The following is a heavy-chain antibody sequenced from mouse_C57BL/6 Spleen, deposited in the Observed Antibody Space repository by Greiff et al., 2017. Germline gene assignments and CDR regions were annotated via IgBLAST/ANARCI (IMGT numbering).Heavy chain of an antibody. V-gene: IGHV1-82*01. CDR3: TRSSYYGSNHYAMDY. CDR1: GYAFSSSW. J-gene: IGHJ4*01. Sequence: QVQLKQSGPELVKPGASVKISCKASGYAFSSSWLNWVKQRPGKGLEWIGRIYPGDGDTNYNGKFKGKATLTADKSYSTAYMQLSSLTSDDSAVYFCTRSSYYGSNHYAMDYWGQGTSVTVSS. D-gene: IGHD1-1*01. CDR2: IYPGDGDT.